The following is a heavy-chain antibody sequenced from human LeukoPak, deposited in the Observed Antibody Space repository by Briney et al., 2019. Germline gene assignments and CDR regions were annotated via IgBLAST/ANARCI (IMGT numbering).Heavy chain of an antibody. CDR1: GGTFSSYA. Sequence: SVKVSCKASGGTFSSYAISWVRQAPGQGLEWMGRIIPILGIANYAEKFQGRVTITADKSTSTAYMELSSLRSEDTAVYYCARDRLLWFGESVYWGQGTLVTVSS. CDR2: IIPILGIA. D-gene: IGHD3-10*01. V-gene: IGHV1-69*04. CDR3: ARDRLLWFGESVY. J-gene: IGHJ4*02.